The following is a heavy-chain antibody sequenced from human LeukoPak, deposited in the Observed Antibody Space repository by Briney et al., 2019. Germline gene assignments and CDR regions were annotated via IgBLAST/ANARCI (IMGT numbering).Heavy chain of an antibody. D-gene: IGHD2-15*01. CDR2: ISGSGGST. Sequence: GGSLRLSCAASGFTFSSYAMRWVRQAPGKGLEWVSAISGSGGSTYYADSVKGRFTISRDNSKNTLYLQMNSLRAEDTAVYYCAKSDCSGGSCYENYWGQGTLVTVSS. CDR1: GFTFSSYA. CDR3: AKSDCSGGSCYENY. J-gene: IGHJ4*02. V-gene: IGHV3-23*01.